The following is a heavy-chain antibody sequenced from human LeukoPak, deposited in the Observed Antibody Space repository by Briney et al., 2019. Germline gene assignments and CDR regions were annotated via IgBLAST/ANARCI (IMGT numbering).Heavy chain of an antibody. CDR2: ISRSGGST. J-gene: IGHJ4*01. D-gene: IGHD5-24*01. V-gene: IGHV3-21*01. CDR3: VRGDNRDY. Sequence: PGGSLRLSCAASGFTFSSYSMNWVRQAPGKGLEWVSSISRSGGSTYYAESVRGRLTISRDNAESSVYLHVNSLRVEDTAIYYCVRGDNRDYWGQGTLVTVAS. CDR1: GFTFSSYS.